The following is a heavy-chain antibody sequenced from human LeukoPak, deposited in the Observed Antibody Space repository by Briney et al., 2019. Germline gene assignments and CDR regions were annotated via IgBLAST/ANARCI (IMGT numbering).Heavy chain of an antibody. D-gene: IGHD3-22*01. CDR2: IRYDGSNK. V-gene: IGHV3-30*02. Sequence: PGGSLRLSCAASGFTVSSYGMHWVRQAPGKGLEWVAFIRYDGSNKYYADSVKGRFTISRDNSKNTLYLQMNSLRAEDTAVYYCARSSYYDSSGRGYWFDPWGQGTLVTVSS. CDR3: ARSSYYDSSGRGYWFDP. CDR1: GFTVSSYG. J-gene: IGHJ5*02.